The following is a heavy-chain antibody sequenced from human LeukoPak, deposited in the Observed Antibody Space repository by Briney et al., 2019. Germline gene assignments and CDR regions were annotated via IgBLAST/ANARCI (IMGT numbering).Heavy chain of an antibody. Sequence: ASVKVSCKASGGTFSSYAISWVRQAPGQGLEWMGGIIPIFGTANYAQKFQGRVTTTADESTSTAYMELSSLRSEDTAVYYCASGQQGLSVDYWGQGTLVTVSS. CDR1: GGTFSSYA. CDR3: ASGQQGLSVDY. D-gene: IGHD6-25*01. J-gene: IGHJ4*02. CDR2: IIPIFGTA. V-gene: IGHV1-69*13.